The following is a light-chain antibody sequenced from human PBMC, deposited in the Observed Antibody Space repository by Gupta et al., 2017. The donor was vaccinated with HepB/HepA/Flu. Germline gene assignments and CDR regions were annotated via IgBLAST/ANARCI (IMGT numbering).Light chain of an antibody. CDR1: RLRDNY. CDR3: NALYITPNDLKV. J-gene: IGLJ1*01. Sequence: SSELTQDTAVSVDLGQTVRITCHGDRLRDNYASWYQQKPGQSPVLVVYSRKIRPTWIPYLFSGSSSGNTAAMTITCAHAEEEADYYCNALYITPNDLKVFGTGTNVTVV. CDR2: SRK. V-gene: IGLV3-19*01.